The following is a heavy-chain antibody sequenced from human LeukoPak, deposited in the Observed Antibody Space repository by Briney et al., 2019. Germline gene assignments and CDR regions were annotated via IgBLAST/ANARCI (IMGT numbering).Heavy chain of an antibody. CDR2: ISSSGSTV. CDR3: AKEFIMITFGGVIGDAFDI. J-gene: IGHJ3*02. D-gene: IGHD3-16*02. Sequence: GGSLRLSCAASGFTFSSYEMNWVRQAPGKGLEWVSYISSSGSTVYYADSVKGRFTISRDNSKNTLYLQMNSLRAEDTAVYYCAKEFIMITFGGVIGDAFDIWGQGTMVTVSS. V-gene: IGHV3-48*03. CDR1: GFTFSSYE.